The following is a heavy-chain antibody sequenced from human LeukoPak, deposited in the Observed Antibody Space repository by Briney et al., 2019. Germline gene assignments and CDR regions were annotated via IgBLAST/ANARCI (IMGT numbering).Heavy chain of an antibody. J-gene: IGHJ4*02. CDR2: INHSGST. CDR3: ARGPADPTRDSYFDY. Sequence: SETLSLTRAVYGGSFSGYYWSWIRQPLGKGLEWIGEINHSGSTNYNPSLKSRVTISVDTSKNQFSLKLSSVTAADTAVYYCARGPADPTRDSYFDYWGQGTLVTVSS. CDR1: GGSFSGYY. V-gene: IGHV4-34*01. D-gene: IGHD5-12*01.